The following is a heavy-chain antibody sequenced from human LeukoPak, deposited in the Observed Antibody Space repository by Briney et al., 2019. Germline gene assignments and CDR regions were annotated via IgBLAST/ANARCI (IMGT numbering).Heavy chain of an antibody. Sequence: PGGSLRLSCAASGFTFNSYAMSWVRQAPEKGLEWVSVIYSGGSTYYADSVRGRFTISRDNSKNTLYLQMNSLRAEDTAVYYCARDKRYCSGGSCQYYYYYGMDVWGQGTMVTVSS. J-gene: IGHJ6*02. CDR2: IYSGGST. CDR1: GFTFNSYA. D-gene: IGHD2-15*01. V-gene: IGHV3-53*01. CDR3: ARDKRYCSGGSCQYYYYYGMDV.